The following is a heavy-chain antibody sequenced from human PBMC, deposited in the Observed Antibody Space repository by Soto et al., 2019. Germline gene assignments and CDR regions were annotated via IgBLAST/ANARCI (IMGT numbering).Heavy chain of an antibody. CDR3: AKDRLRGGFLTTATTNGMDV. V-gene: IGHV3-30*18. D-gene: IGHD1-26*01. Sequence: QVQLVESGGGVVQPGRSLRLSCAASGFTFSSYGMHWVRQAPGKGLEWVALISYDGSNKYYVDSVKGRFTISRDNSKNTQFLQMNSLRAGDTAVYYCAKDRLRGGFLTTATTNGMDVWGQGTTVTVSS. CDR1: GFTFSSYG. CDR2: ISYDGSNK. J-gene: IGHJ6*02.